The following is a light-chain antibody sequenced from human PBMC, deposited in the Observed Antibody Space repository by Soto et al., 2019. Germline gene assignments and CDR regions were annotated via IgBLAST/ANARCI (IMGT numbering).Light chain of an antibody. CDR1: QSVSRW. CDR3: QQYSSYSLPT. Sequence: DIQMTQSPSILSASVGDSVTITCRASQSVSRWLAWYQQKPGKAPKLLIYDASSLNSGVPSRFSGSQSGTEFTLTITSLLPDDFTTYFCQQYSSYSLPTFGGGTKV. CDR2: DAS. V-gene: IGKV1-5*01. J-gene: IGKJ4*01.